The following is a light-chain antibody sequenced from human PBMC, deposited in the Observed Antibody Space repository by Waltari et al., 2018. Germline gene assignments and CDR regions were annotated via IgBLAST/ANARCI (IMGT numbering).Light chain of an antibody. V-gene: IGKV3-20*01. J-gene: IGKJ1*01. CDR2: GAS. CDR1: QRVSRA. Sequence: SCRASQRVSRALAWYQQKPGQAPRLLIYGASSRATDIPDRFSGSGSGTDFSLTISRLEPEDFAVYYCQHYVRLPATFGQGTKVEIK. CDR3: QHYVRLPAT.